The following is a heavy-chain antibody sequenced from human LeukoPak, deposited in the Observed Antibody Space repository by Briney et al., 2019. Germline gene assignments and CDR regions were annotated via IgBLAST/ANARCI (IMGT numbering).Heavy chain of an antibody. CDR3: ARDHLGSVATTQFDY. CDR2: ISSSSSYI. Sequence: GGSLRLSCAASGFTFSSYSMNWVRPAPGKGLEWVSSISSSSSYIYYADSVKGRFTISRDNAKNSLYLQMNSLRAEDTAVYYCARDHLGSVATTQFDYWGQGTLVTVSS. V-gene: IGHV3-21*01. J-gene: IGHJ4*02. CDR1: GFTFSSYS. D-gene: IGHD5-12*01.